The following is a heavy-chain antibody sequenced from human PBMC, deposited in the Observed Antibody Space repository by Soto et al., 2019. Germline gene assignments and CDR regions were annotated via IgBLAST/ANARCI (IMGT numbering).Heavy chain of an antibody. J-gene: IGHJ4*02. CDR1: GFTFDDYA. CDR2: ISWNSGNI. CDR3: ARDGYCSGGSCYSVPVFDY. Sequence: PGGSLRLSCTASGFTFDDYAMHWVRQAPGKGLEWVSGISWNSGNIVYADSVKGRFTISRDNAKNTLYLQMNSLRAEDTAVYYCARDGYCSGGSCYSVPVFDYWGQGTLVTVSS. D-gene: IGHD2-15*01. V-gene: IGHV3-9*01.